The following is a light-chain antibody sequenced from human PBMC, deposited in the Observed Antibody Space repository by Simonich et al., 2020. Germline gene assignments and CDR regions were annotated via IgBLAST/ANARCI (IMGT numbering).Light chain of an antibody. Sequence: DIQMTQSPSTLSASVGDRVTITCLASQSISSWLAWDQQQPGKALKLLIYKASSLESGVPSRFSGSGSGTEFTLTISSLQPDDFATYYCQQYNSYPYTFGQGTKLEIK. J-gene: IGKJ2*01. V-gene: IGKV1-5*03. CDR3: QQYNSYPYT. CDR1: QSISSW. CDR2: KAS.